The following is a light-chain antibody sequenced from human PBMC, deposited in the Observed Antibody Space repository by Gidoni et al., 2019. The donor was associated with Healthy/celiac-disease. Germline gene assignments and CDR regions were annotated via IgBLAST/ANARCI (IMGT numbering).Light chain of an antibody. Sequence: DIQITPSPSTLSASVGDRVTITCRASQSISSWFAWYQQKPGKAPKLLIYKASSLESGVPSRFSGSGSGTEFTLTISSLQPDDFATYYCQQYNSYWTFGQGTKVEIK. CDR3: QQYNSYWT. V-gene: IGKV1-5*03. CDR1: QSISSW. J-gene: IGKJ1*01. CDR2: KAS.